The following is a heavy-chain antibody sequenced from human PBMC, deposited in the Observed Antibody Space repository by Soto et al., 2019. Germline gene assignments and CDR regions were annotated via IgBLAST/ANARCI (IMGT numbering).Heavy chain of an antibody. V-gene: IGHV3-23*01. CDR1: GFTFSSYA. D-gene: IGHD6-19*01. J-gene: IGHJ3*01. Sequence: EVQLLESGGGFVQPGGSLRLSCAASGFTFSSYAMSWVRQAPGKGLEWVSVISGSGGSTSYADSVQGRFTISRDNSKKTLYLQMNSLRAEDTAIYYCVREDSAWDSRGSFEFWGRGTMVTVS. CDR2: ISGSGGST. CDR3: VREDSAWDSRGSFEF.